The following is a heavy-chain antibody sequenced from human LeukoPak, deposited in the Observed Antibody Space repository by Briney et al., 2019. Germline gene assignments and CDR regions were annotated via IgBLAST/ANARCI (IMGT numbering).Heavy chain of an antibody. V-gene: IGHV5-51*01. CDR1: GYNFNAYW. D-gene: IGHD4-17*01. J-gene: IGHJ4*02. Sequence: GESLKISCKGSGYNFNAYWVAWVRQLPGKGLEWMGIIRPMNSDVRYSPSFQGQVAISADRSINTAYLQWSSLTASDTAMYYCASRPFETTVVPWDFYWGQGTQVTVSS. CDR2: IRPMNSDV. CDR3: ASRPFETTVVPWDFY.